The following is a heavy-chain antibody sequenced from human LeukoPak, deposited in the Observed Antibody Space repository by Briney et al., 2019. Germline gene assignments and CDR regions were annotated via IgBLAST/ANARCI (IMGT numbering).Heavy chain of an antibody. J-gene: IGHJ4*02. CDR3: ARVPYCSRTSCYLDY. Sequence: ASVKVSCKASGYTFTSYYMHWARQAPGQGLEWMGRINPSGGSISYAQKVQGRVTMTRDTSTSTVYMELSSLRSEDTAIYYCARVPYCSRTSCYLDYWGQGTLVTVSS. CDR1: GYTFTSYY. D-gene: IGHD2-2*01. CDR2: INPSGGSI. V-gene: IGHV1-46*01.